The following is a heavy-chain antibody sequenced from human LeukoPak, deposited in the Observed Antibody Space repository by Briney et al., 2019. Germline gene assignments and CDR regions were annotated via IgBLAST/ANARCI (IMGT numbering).Heavy chain of an antibody. D-gene: IGHD4-23*01. CDR2: INHSGST. J-gene: IGHJ4*02. CDR3: ARLRRWSNGTDY. V-gene: IGHV4-34*01. Sequence: SETLSLTCAVYGGSFSGYYWSWIRQPPGKGLEWIGEINHSGSTNCNPSLKSRVTISVDTSKNQFSLKLSSVTAADTAVYYCARLRRWSNGTDYWGQGTLVTVSS. CDR1: GGSFSGYY.